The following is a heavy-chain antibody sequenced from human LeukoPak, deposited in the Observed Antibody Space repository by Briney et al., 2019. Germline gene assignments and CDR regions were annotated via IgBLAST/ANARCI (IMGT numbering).Heavy chain of an antibody. J-gene: IGHJ4*02. CDR1: GFTFSSHL. D-gene: IGHD4-23*01. Sequence: GGSLRLSCAASGFTFSSHLMHWVRQAPGKGLVWVSRISSDGTYTNYADSVRGRFTISRDNAKNTLYLQMDSLRAEDTAVYYCARDGGGAVITPVDYWGQGTLVTVSS. CDR2: ISSDGTYT. CDR3: ARDGGGAVITPVDY. V-gene: IGHV3-74*01.